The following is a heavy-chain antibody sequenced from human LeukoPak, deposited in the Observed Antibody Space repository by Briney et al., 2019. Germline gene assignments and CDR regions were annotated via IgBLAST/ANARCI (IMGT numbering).Heavy chain of an antibody. Sequence: GGSLGLSCAASGFTFSSYSMNWVRQAPGKGLEWVSSISSSSSYIYYADSVKGRFTISRDNAKNSLYLQMNSLRAEDTAVYYCARDSTQGMVATSWFDPWGQGTLVTVSS. J-gene: IGHJ5*02. D-gene: IGHD5-12*01. CDR1: GFTFSSYS. V-gene: IGHV3-21*01. CDR2: ISSSSSYI. CDR3: ARDSTQGMVATSWFDP.